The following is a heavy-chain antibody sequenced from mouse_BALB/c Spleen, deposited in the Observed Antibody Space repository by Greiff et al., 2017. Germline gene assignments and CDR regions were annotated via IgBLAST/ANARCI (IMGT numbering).Heavy chain of an antibody. D-gene: IGHD2-10*01. J-gene: IGHJ3*01. V-gene: IGHV3-6*02. CDR3: ATSYGNYVDAY. CDR1: GYSITSGYY. Sequence: EVKLLESGPGLVKPSQSLSLTCSVTGYSITSGYYWNWIRQFPGNKLEWMGYISYDGSNNYNPSLKNRISITRDTSKNQFFLKLNSVTTEDTATYYCATSYGNYVDAYWGQGTLVTVSA. CDR2: ISYDGSN.